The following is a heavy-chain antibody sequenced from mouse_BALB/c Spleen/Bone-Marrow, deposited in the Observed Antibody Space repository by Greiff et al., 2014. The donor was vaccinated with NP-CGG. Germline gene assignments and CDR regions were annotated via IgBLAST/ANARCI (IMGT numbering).Heavy chain of an antibody. CDR2: ISSGGSYT. D-gene: IGHD2-1*01. Sequence: VQLKDSGGDLVKPGGSLKLSCAASGFTFSRYGMSWVRQTPDKRLEWVANISSGGSYTYYPDSVKGRFTISRDNAKNTLYLHMGSLKSEDTAMYYCARQYGNLGVMDYWGQGTSVTVSS. CDR1: GFTFSRYG. V-gene: IGHV5-6*01. J-gene: IGHJ4*01. CDR3: ARQYGNLGVMDY.